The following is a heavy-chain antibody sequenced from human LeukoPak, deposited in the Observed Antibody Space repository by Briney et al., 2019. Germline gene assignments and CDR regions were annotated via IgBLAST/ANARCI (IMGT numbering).Heavy chain of an antibody. CDR2: IYTSGGT. CDR1: GGSVSSGSYY. J-gene: IGHJ4*02. V-gene: IGHV4-61*02. Sequence: SETLSLTCTVSGGSVSSGSYYWSWIRQPAGKGLEWIGRIYTSGGTNYNPSLKSRLTMSVDTSKNQFSLKLSSVTAADTAVYYCARDVVAAAGTWDYWGQGTLVTVSS. D-gene: IGHD6-13*01. CDR3: ARDVVAAAGTWDY.